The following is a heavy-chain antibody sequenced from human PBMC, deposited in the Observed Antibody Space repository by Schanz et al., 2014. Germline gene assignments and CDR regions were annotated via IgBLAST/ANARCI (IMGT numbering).Heavy chain of an antibody. CDR2: IKHDGSEK. CDR1: GFTFRNYA. V-gene: IGHV3-7*01. Sequence: VQLLESGGGLVQPGGSLKLSCSASGFTFRNYALSWVRQAPGKGLEWVANIKHDGSEKYYVDSVKGRFTISRDNAKNTLYLQMNSLRAEDTAVYYCVRDTDYHFDYWGQGTLVTVSS. CDR3: VRDTDYHFDY. J-gene: IGHJ4*02. D-gene: IGHD4-17*01.